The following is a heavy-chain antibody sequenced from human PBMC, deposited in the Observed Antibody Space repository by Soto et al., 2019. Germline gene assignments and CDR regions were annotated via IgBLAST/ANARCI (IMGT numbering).Heavy chain of an antibody. V-gene: IGHV3-23*01. CDR2: VTNSGSNT. CDR1: GFTFSTYA. CDR3: AKDLAATATGDSFDI. J-gene: IGHJ3*02. Sequence: EVQLLESGGGLVQPGGSLRLSCAASGFTFSTYAMTWVRQATGKGLEWVSSVTNSGSNTYHADSVKGRFTISRDNSKNMLFLQMNSLRAEDTALYYCAKDLAATATGDSFDIWGQGTMVTVSS. D-gene: IGHD1-1*01.